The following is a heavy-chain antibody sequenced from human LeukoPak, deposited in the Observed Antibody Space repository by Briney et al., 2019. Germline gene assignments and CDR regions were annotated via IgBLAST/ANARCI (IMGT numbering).Heavy chain of an antibody. Sequence: SETLSLTCAVYGGSFSGYYWSWIRQPPGKGLEWIGEINHSGSTNYNPSLKSRVTMSVDTSKNQFSLKLSSVTAADTAVYYCATEEKKDSSFDYWGQGTLVTVSS. D-gene: IGHD6-19*01. CDR3: ATEEKKDSSFDY. J-gene: IGHJ4*02. CDR1: GGSFSGYY. V-gene: IGHV4-34*01. CDR2: INHSGST.